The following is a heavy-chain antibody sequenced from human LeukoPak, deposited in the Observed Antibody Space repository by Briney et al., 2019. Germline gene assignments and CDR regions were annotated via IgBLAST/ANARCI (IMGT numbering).Heavy chain of an antibody. CDR1: GFTFSSYA. Sequence: GSLRLSCAASGFTFSSYAMSWVRQAPGKGLEWVSSVSGSGGYTYYAGSVKGRFTISRDNSKNTLYLQMNSLRAEDTAIYYCAKDRPNYYDSSGHYYRRDGDYWGQGTLVTVSS. J-gene: IGHJ4*02. CDR2: VSGSGGYT. V-gene: IGHV3-23*01. CDR3: AKDRPNYYDSSGHYYRRDGDY. D-gene: IGHD3-22*01.